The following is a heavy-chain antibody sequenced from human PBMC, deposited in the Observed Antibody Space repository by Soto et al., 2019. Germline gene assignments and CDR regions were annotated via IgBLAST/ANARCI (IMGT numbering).Heavy chain of an antibody. CDR1: GFTFSSYG. CDR3: AKDTHGMDV. Sequence: ESGGGVVQPGRSLRLSCAASGFTFSSYGMHWVRQAPGKGLEWVAVISYDGSNKYYADSVKGRFTISRDNSKNTLYLQMNSLRAEDTAVYYCAKDTHGMDVWGQGTTVTVSS. V-gene: IGHV3-30*18. CDR2: ISYDGSNK. J-gene: IGHJ6*02.